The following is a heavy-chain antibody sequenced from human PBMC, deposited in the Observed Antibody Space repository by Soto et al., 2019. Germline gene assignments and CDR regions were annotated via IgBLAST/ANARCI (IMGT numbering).Heavy chain of an antibody. CDR2: MNPNSGNT. J-gene: IGHJ5*02. D-gene: IGHD3-16*02. V-gene: IGHV1-8*01. CDR3: ARESIMITFGGVIGPNWFDP. CDR1: GYTFTSYD. Sequence: QVQLVQSGAEVKKPGASVKVSCKASGYTFTSYDINWVRQATGQGLEWMGWMNPNSGNTGYAQKFQGRVTMTRNTSTSTAYMEPSSLRSEDTAVYYCARESIMITFGGVIGPNWFDPWGQGTLVTVSS.